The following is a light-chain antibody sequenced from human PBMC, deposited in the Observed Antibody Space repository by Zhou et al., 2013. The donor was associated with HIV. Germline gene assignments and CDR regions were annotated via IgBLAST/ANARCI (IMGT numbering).Light chain of an antibody. J-gene: IGKJ4*01. Sequence: DIQMTQSPSILSASVGDTVTITCRASQSIGSSLAWFQQRAGKAPKLLIHKASSLESGVPSRFSGGGSGTDFTLTISSLQPEDFATYYCLQDYNYPPTFGGGTKVEIK. V-gene: IGKV1-5*03. CDR2: KAS. CDR1: QSIGSS. CDR3: LQDYNYPPT.